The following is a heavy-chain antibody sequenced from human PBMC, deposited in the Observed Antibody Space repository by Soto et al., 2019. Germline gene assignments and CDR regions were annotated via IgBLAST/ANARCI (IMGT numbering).Heavy chain of an antibody. Sequence: SETLSLTCTVTGDSVNSYYWSWMRQPPGKGLECMGYVYYSGSTNYNPSLKSRVTISVDTSKNQISLRLKSVTAADTAVYYCARDETSGIHYFHYWGQGSLVTVSS. CDR3: ARDETSGIHYFHY. CDR2: VYYSGST. J-gene: IGHJ4*02. V-gene: IGHV4-59*02. D-gene: IGHD6-13*01. CDR1: GDSVNSYY.